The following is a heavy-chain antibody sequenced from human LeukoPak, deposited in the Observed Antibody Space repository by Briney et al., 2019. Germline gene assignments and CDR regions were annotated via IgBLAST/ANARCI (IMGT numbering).Heavy chain of an antibody. J-gene: IGHJ4*02. D-gene: IGHD3-10*01. CDR1: GFTFSSYA. V-gene: IGHV3-30-3*01. CDR3: ARAPVWFGEWFFDY. CDR2: ISYDGSNK. Sequence: GRSLRLSCAASGFTFSSYAVHWVRQAPGKGLEWVAVISYDGSNKDYADSVKGRFTICRDNSKNTLYLQMNSLRAEDTAVYYCARAPVWFGEWFFDYWGQGTLVIVSS.